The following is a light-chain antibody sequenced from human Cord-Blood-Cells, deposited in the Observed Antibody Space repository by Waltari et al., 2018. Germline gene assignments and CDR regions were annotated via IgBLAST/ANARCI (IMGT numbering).Light chain of an antibody. J-gene: IGKJ1*01. CDR2: GAS. CDR3: QQYNNWPT. V-gene: IGKV3-15*01. Sequence: EIVMTQSPATLSVSPGERATLSCRASQSVSSNLAWYQQKPGQAPRLLIYGASTRATGIPSRLSGSGSGTEFTLTISSLQSEDCAVYYFQQYNNWPTFGQGTKVEIK. CDR1: QSVSSN.